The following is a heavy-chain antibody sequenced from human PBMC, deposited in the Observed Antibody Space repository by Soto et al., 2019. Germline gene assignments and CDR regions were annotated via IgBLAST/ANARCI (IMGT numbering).Heavy chain of an antibody. V-gene: IGHV3-15*05. CDR3: TTDAGYSGYYPRDFDY. J-gene: IGHJ4*02. CDR1: GFSFSNAW. D-gene: IGHD3-22*01. Sequence: GGSLRLSCAASGFSFSNAWMSWVRQAPGKGLEWVGRVKSKTDGGTTDYAAPVKGRFTVSRDDSKNMLVLQMNSLKTEDTAVYYCTTDAGYSGYYPRDFDYWGQGTLVTVSS. CDR2: VKSKTDGGTT.